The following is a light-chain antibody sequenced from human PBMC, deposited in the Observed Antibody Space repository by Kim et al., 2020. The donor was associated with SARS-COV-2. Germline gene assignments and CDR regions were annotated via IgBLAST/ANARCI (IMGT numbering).Light chain of an antibody. V-gene: IGLV1-47*01. CDR3: AAWSDSLSGPV. CDR1: GSHVGRNY. J-gene: IGLJ1*01. Sequence: GRSGTNSCSGSGSHVGRNYVCWSQKRPETAPNLLSYRNDQRPSGVPDQFSGSEAGTSASLVISGLRSEDEADYYCAAWSDSLSGPVFGAGTKVTVL. CDR2: RND.